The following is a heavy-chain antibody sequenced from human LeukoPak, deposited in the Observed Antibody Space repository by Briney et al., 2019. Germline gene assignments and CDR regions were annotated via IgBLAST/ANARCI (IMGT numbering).Heavy chain of an antibody. CDR2: IYKTGST. CDR1: GGSISSTTYY. D-gene: IGHD1-26*01. Sequence: SETLSLTCTVSGGSISSTTYYWAWIRQPPGKGLEWIGGIYKTGSTNYSPSLKSRVFISVDTSNNQFSLNLNSVTAADTAIYYCAKSGGYGLIDYWGQGTLVTVSS. V-gene: IGHV4-39*01. CDR3: AKSGGYGLIDY. J-gene: IGHJ4*02.